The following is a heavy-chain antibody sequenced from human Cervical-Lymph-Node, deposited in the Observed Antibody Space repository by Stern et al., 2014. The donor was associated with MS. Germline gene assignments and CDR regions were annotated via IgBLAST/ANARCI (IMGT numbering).Heavy chain of an antibody. CDR1: GFTFSDHY. CDR3: ARGGWDTGLDY. V-gene: IGHV3-11*01. CDR2: ISGRGSTR. Sequence: VHLVESGGAVVKPGGSLRLSCAASGFTFSDHYMNWIRQAPGKGLEWISYISGRGSTRYFADSVKGRFTISRDNTKNSLSLQMNSLRAEDTAVYYCARGGWDTGLDYWGQGTLVTVSS. D-gene: IGHD5-18*01. J-gene: IGHJ4*02.